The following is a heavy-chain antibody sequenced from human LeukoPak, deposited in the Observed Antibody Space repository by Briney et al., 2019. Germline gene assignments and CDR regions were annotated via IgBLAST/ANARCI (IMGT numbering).Heavy chain of an antibody. Sequence: SETLSLTCTASGDSINSHYCSWIRQPPGRGLEWIGFIYTRGSTNYNHSLKSRVTMSGDTTKNKLSLTMNSVTAADTAVYYCARHWIETARTYSYWFDPWGQGTLVTVSS. D-gene: IGHD5-18*01. CDR3: ARHWIETARTYSYWFDP. V-gene: IGHV4-4*09. CDR2: IYTRGST. CDR1: GDSINSHY. J-gene: IGHJ5*02.